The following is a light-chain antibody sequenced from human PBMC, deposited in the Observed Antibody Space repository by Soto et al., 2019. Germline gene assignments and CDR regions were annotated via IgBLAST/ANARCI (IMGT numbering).Light chain of an antibody. CDR3: LQDYHYPRT. CDR2: AAS. Sequence: AIPMTQSPSSLSASVGDRVTITCRASQGIRDNLGWYQQKPGTAPKVLIYAASSLQSGVPSRLSGSGSGTDFTLTISSLQPEDFATYYCLQDYHYPRTFGQGTRVEIK. CDR1: QGIRDN. V-gene: IGKV1-6*01. J-gene: IGKJ1*01.